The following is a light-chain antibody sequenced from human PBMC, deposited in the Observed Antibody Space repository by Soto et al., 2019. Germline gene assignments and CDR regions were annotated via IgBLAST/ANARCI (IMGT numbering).Light chain of an antibody. CDR1: QGISDF. CDR3: QQYDNLQLT. J-gene: IGKJ4*01. V-gene: IGKV1-17*03. Sequence: IQMTHSPSSMSASVVDRGNITCLASQGISDFLVWFQQKPGRVTTRLIYAASSLQSGVQSRFSGSGSGTDFTLTISSMQPEDFATYYCQQYDNLQLTFGGGNKGDIK. CDR2: AAS.